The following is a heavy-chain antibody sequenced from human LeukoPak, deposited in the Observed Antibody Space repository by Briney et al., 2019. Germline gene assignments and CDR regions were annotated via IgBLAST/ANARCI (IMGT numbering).Heavy chain of an antibody. D-gene: IGHD2-2*01. J-gene: IGHJ4*02. CDR3: ARGRPIVVVPSATYFDY. CDR2: ISSNGGST. Sequence: GGSLRLSCAASGFTFSSYAMHWVRQAPGKGLEYVSAISSNGGSTYYANSVKGRFTISRDNSKNTLYLQMGSLRAEDMAVYYCARGRPIVVVPSATYFDYWGQGTLVTVSS. V-gene: IGHV3-64*01. CDR1: GFTFSSYA.